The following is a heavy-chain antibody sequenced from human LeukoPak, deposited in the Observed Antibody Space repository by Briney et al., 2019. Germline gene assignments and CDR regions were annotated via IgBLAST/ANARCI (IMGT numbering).Heavy chain of an antibody. V-gene: IGHV1-8*03. D-gene: IGHD2-15*01. CDR2: MNPNSGNT. Sequence: ASVKVSCKASGYTFTTYDINWVRQATGQGLEWMGWMNPNSGNTGYAQKFQGRVTITRNTSISTAYMELSSLRPEDTAVYYCARVVRPGYCSGGSCYGRVWFDPWGQGTLVTVSS. J-gene: IGHJ5*02. CDR1: GYTFTTYD. CDR3: ARVVRPGYCSGGSCYGRVWFDP.